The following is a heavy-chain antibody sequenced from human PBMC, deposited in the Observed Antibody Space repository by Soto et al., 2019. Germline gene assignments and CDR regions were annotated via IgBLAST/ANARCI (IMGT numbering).Heavy chain of an antibody. D-gene: IGHD3-22*01. Sequence: QVQLVQSGAEVKKPGASVKVSCKASGYTFITYGVSWVRHAPGQGLDWLGWISTYNGNTRYAERLQGRVTMTTDTTTNTAYMELRNLRSDDTAVYSCARGPTDYYDNSANYFLDYWGQGTLVTVSS. CDR3: ARGPTDYYDNSANYFLDY. CDR1: GYTFITYG. J-gene: IGHJ4*02. CDR2: ISTYNGNT. V-gene: IGHV1-18*01.